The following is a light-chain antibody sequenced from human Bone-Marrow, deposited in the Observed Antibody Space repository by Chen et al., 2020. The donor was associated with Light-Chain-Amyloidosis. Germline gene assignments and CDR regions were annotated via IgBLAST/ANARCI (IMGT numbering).Light chain of an antibody. CDR3: LQSYTPPRP. CDR2: WAS. V-gene: IGKV4-1*01. Sequence: DIVMTQSPDSLAVPLGERATINCKSSQNVLPTSNNKNYLAWYQQKEGQPPTLLIYWASTRESGVPDRISGRGSGTDFTLTINGLQAEDVAVYYCLQSYTPPRPFGPGTKVEI. J-gene: IGKJ1*01. CDR1: QNVLPTSNNKNY.